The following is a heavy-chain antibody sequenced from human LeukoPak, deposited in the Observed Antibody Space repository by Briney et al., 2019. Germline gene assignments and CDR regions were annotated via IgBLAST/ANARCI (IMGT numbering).Heavy chain of an antibody. J-gene: IGHJ3*02. CDR3: ARGDDFDI. V-gene: IGHV4-4*07. Sequence: SETLSLTCTVSGGSIGSYFWSWIRQPAGKGLEWIGRIYTSGSTNYNPSLKSRVTMSVDTSKKEFSLKLRSVTAADTAVYYCARGDDFDIWGHGTMVTVSS. CDR1: GGSIGSYF. CDR2: IYTSGST.